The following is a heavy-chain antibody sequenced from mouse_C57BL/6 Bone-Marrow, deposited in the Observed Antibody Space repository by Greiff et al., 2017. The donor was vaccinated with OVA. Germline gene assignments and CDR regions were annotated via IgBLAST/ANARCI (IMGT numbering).Heavy chain of an antibody. CDR1: GYTFTNYW. D-gene: IGHD1-1*01. J-gene: IGHJ2*01. CDR3: ARVTTVVEY. CDR2: IYPGGGYT. V-gene: IGHV1-63*01. Sequence: QVQLKESGAELVRPGTSVKMSCKASGYTFTNYWIGWAKQRPGHGLEWIGDIYPGGGYTNYNEKFKGKATLTADKSSSTAYMQFSSLTSEDSAIYYCARVTTVVEYWGQGTTLTVSS.